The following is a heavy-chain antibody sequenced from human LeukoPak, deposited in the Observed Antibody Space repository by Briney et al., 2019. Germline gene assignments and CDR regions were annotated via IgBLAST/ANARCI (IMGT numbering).Heavy chain of an antibody. CDR3: ARGKYCSSTSCIGDYFDP. CDR1: GFTFSSAW. CDR2: IWYDGSNK. J-gene: IGHJ5*02. D-gene: IGHD2-2*01. V-gene: IGHV3-33*08. Sequence: GGSLRLSCAASGFTFSSAWMHWVRQAPGKGLEWVALIWYDGSNKYSTDSVRGRFTISRDNSKNTLYLQMNSLRAEDTAVYYCARGKYCSSTSCIGDYFDPWGQGTLVTVSS.